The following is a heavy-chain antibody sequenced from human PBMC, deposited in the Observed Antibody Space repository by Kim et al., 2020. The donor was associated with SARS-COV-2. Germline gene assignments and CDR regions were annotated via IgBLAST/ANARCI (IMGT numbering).Heavy chain of an antibody. CDR3: ARVTTITAPFYDY. Sequence: YADSGPGRFTISRDNAKNALNLEMNSLRAEDTALYYCARVTTITAPFYDYWGRGTLVTVSS. D-gene: IGHD4-4*01. V-gene: IGHV3-23*01. J-gene: IGHJ4*02.